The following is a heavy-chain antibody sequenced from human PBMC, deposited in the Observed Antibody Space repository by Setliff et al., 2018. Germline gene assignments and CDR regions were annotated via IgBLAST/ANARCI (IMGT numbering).Heavy chain of an antibody. CDR3: ARYVRFANHFDF. D-gene: IGHD3-10*02. Sequence: ASVKVSCKTSGYSFTVFGISWVRQAPGQRLEWMGWISPYYGDTNYAQQFQGRVTMTTDTSTTTAYMELRSLTSDDTAVYYCARYVRFANHFDFWGQGTLVTVSS. J-gene: IGHJ4*02. CDR2: ISPYYGDT. CDR1: GYSFTVFG. V-gene: IGHV1-18*01.